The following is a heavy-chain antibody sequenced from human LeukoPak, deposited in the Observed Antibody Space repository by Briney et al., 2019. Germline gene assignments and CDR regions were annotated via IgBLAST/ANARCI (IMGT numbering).Heavy chain of an antibody. D-gene: IGHD6-13*01. CDR1: GFTFSSYG. CDR2: IRYDGSNK. CDR3: ARGHSSSWYYYYYYMDV. V-gene: IGHV3-30*02. J-gene: IGHJ6*03. Sequence: GGSLRLSCAASGFTFSSYGMHWVRQAPGKGLEWVAFIRYDGSNKYYADSVKGRFTISRDNSKNTLYLQMNSLRAEDTAVYYCARGHSSSWYYYYYYMDVWGKGTTVTISS.